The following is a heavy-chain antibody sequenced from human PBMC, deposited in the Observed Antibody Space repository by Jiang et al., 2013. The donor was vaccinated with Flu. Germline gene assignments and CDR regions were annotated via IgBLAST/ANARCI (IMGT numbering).Heavy chain of an antibody. J-gene: IGHJ4*02. CDR1: GGSISSYY. D-gene: IGHD3-22*01. Sequence: KPSETLSLTCTVSGGSISSYYWSWIRQPPGKGLEWIGYIYYSGSTNYNPSLKSRVTISVDTSKNQFSLKLSSVTAADTAVYYCARCDSSDYKNFDYWGQGTLVTVSS. CDR3: ARCDSSDYKNFDY. V-gene: IGHV4-59*01. CDR2: IYYSGST.